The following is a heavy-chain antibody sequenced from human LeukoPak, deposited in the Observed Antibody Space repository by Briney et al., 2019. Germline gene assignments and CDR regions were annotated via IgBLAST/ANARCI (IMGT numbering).Heavy chain of an antibody. V-gene: IGHV3-23*01. J-gene: IGHJ4*02. Sequence: GGSLRLSCAASGFTFRSYAMGWVRQTPGKGLEWVSDVSGSGGSTLYADSVRGRFTISRDNSKNTLYLQMNSLRADDTAVYCWAKGHVFSQQPRVYFDFWRGETRLTLS. CDR1: GFTFRSYA. CDR2: VSGSGGST. D-gene: IGHD6-13*01. CDR3: AKGHVFSQQPRVYFDF.